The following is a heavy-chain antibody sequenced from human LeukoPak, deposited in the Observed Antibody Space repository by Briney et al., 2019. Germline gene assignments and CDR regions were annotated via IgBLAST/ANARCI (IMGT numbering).Heavy chain of an antibody. Sequence: SETLSLTCAVYGGSFSGYYWSWIRQPPGKGLEWIGEINHSGSTNYNPSLKSRVTISVDTSKNQFSLKLSSVTAADTAVYYCTLAQQLVLIWGQGTLVTVSS. J-gene: IGHJ4*02. CDR3: TLAQQLVLI. V-gene: IGHV4-34*01. CDR2: INHSGST. CDR1: GGSFSGYY. D-gene: IGHD6-13*01.